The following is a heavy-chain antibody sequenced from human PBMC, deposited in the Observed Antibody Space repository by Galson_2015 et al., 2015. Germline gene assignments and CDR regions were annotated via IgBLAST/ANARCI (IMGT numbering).Heavy chain of an antibody. V-gene: IGHV3-23*01. CDR3: ARDSRMSVANYFDP. CDR1: GFTFNTYA. CDR2: IGTSETT. D-gene: IGHD2-8*01. Sequence: SLRLSCAASGFTFNTYAMDWVRQAPGKGLEWVSTIGTSETTYYADSVRGRFTVSRDNVKNTLYLHMDSLKAEDTGIYFCARDSRMSVANYFDPWGPGTLVTVSS. J-gene: IGHJ5*02.